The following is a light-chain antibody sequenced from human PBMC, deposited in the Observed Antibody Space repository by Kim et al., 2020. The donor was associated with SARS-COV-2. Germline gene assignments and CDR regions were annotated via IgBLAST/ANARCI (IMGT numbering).Light chain of an antibody. CDR2: GKN. J-gene: IGLJ2*01. V-gene: IGLV3-19*01. CDR1: SRRSYY. Sequence: VAWGQTVRITYQGDSRRSYYATCYQQKPGQAPIVVIYGKNNRPSGTPDRFSGSSSGNTASLTTTGTQAGDEADYYCNSRDSNDNVVFGGGTQLTVL. CDR3: NSRDSNDNVV.